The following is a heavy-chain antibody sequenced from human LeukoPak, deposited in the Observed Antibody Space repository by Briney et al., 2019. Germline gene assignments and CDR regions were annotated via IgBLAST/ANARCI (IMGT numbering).Heavy chain of an antibody. CDR2: ISKSGGHT. CDR1: GLTFDDYA. V-gene: IGHV3-23*01. D-gene: IGHD3-16*01. J-gene: IGHJ6*02. Sequence: GGSLRLSCAVSGLTFDDYAMSWVRQAPGRGLEWVSAISKSGGHTYYTPSAKGRFTIYRDDSKNTQYLQMNSLRAEDTAVYYCATSWGPDTSAFRWGRDGMDVWGQGTTVIVSS. CDR3: ATSWGPDTSAFRWGRDGMDV.